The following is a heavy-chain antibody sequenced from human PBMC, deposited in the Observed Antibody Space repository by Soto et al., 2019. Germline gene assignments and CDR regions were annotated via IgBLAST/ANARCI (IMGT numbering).Heavy chain of an antibody. Sequence: QVQLQESGPGLVKPSGTVSLTYAVSSGSISTDYWWSWVRQPPGKGLEWIGEVHRSGTTNYIQSLKSRVTMSVDKSVNQVSLELTSVAAADTAVYYCARGVSYRWVSWGQGTLVTVSS. J-gene: IGHJ5*02. CDR2: VHRSGTT. V-gene: IGHV4-4*02. CDR3: ARGVSYRWVS. D-gene: IGHD3-16*02. CDR1: SGSISTDYW.